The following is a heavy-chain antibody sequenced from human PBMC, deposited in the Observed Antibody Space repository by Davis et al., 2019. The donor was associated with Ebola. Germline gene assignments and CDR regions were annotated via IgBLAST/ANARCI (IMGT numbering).Heavy chain of an antibody. J-gene: IGHJ3*01. D-gene: IGHD3-16*01. Sequence: MPLETLSLTCAVYGGSFSGYYWSWIRQPPGKGLEWIGEINHSGSTNYNPSLKSRVTISVDTSKNQFSLKLSSVTAADTAVYYCAKDDYLQRWGGFDVWGQGTMVTVSS. CDR1: GGSFSGYY. CDR2: INHSGST. V-gene: IGHV4-34*01. CDR3: AKDDYLQRWGGFDV.